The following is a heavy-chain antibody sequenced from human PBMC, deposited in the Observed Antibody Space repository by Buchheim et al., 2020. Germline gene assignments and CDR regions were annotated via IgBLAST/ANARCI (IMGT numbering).Heavy chain of an antibody. CDR1: GFTFSSYG. CDR2: ISYDGSNK. J-gene: IGHJ4*02. D-gene: IGHD2-15*01. Sequence: QVQLVESGGGVVQPGRSLRLSCAASGFTFSSYGMHWVRQAPGKGLEWVAVISYDGSNKYYADSVKGRFTISRDNSKNTLYLQMNSLRAEDTAVYYCAKDLGYCSGGSCYSAVRAALDYWGQGTL. CDR3: AKDLGYCSGGSCYSAVRAALDY. V-gene: IGHV3-30*18.